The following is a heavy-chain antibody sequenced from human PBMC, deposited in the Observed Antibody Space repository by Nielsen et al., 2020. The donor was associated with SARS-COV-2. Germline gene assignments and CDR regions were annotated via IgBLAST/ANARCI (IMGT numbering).Heavy chain of an antibody. D-gene: IGHD6-19*01. J-gene: IGHJ4*02. Sequence: GESLKISCAASGFTFDDYGMSWVRQAPGKGLEWVAVISYDGSNKYYADSVKGRFTISRDNSKNTLYLQMNSLRAEDTAVYYCARDSSGWYLDYWGQGTLVTVSS. CDR2: ISYDGSNK. CDR3: ARDSSGWYLDY. V-gene: IGHV3-30*03. CDR1: GFTFDDYG.